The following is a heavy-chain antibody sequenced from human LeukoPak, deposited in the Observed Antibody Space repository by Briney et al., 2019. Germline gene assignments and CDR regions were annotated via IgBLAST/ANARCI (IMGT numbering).Heavy chain of an antibody. CDR2: ITANTRGSIT. Sequence: GGSLRLSCVTSGFSFSTYDMSWVRQAPGKGLEWVSGITANTRGSITYYADSVKVRFTISRDSSKDTLYLQMNSLRAEDTAVYFCARGGYFSFDYWGQGTLVTVSS. J-gene: IGHJ4*02. CDR3: ARGGYFSFDY. CDR1: GFSFSTYD. V-gene: IGHV3-23*01. D-gene: IGHD2/OR15-2a*01.